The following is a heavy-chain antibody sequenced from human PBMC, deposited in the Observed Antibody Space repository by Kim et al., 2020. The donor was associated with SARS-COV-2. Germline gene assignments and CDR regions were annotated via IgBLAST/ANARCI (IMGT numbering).Heavy chain of an antibody. V-gene: IGHV4-39*01. D-gene: IGHD2-21*02. CDR1: GGSISSSSYY. J-gene: IGHJ4*02. CDR3: ATQRDIVVVTADFDY. CDR2: IYYSGST. Sequence: SETLSLTCTVSGGSISSSSYYWGWIRQPPGKGLEWIGSIYYSGSTYYNPSLKSRVTISVDTSKNQFSLKLSSVTAADTAVYYCATQRDIVVVTADFDYWGQGTLVTVSS.